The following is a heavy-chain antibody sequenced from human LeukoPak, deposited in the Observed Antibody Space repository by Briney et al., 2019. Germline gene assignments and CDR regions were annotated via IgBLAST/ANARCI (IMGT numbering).Heavy chain of an antibody. CDR1: GYTFTSYD. J-gene: IGHJ3*02. V-gene: IGHV1-8*03. Sequence: ASVKVSCKASGYTFTSYDINWVRQATGQGLEWMGWMNPNSGNTGYAQKFQGRVTITADESTSTAYMELSSLRSEDTAVYYCARDSITMVRGVPDAFDIWGQGTMVTVSS. CDR3: ARDSITMVRGVPDAFDI. D-gene: IGHD3-10*01. CDR2: MNPNSGNT.